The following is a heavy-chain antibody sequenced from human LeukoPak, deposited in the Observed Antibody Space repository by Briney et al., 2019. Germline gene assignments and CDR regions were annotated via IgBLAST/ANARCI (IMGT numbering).Heavy chain of an antibody. CDR3: ARDAYCGGDCLNYYYYYMDV. Sequence: SETLSLTCAVSGGSFSGYYWSWIRQPPGKGLEWIGEINHSGSTNYNPSLKSRVTISVDTSKNQFSLKLSSVTAADTAVYYCARDAYCGGDCLNYYYYYMDVWGKGTTVTVSS. J-gene: IGHJ6*03. CDR1: GGSFSGYY. CDR2: INHSGST. D-gene: IGHD2-21*02. V-gene: IGHV4-34*01.